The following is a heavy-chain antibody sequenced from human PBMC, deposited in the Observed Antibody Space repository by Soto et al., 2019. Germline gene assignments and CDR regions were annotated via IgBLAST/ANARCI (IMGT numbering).Heavy chain of an antibody. Sequence: QVQLQESGPGLVKPSQTLSLTCTVSGGSISSGGYYWSWIRQHPGKGLEWIGYIYYSGSTYYNPSLKCRVSISVDTSKNQFSLKLRSVTAADTAVYYCARDRYGSGSPPCDYWGQGTLVTVSS. CDR1: GGSISSGGYY. V-gene: IGHV4-31*03. D-gene: IGHD3-10*01. CDR3: ARDRYGSGSPPCDY. J-gene: IGHJ4*02. CDR2: IYYSGST.